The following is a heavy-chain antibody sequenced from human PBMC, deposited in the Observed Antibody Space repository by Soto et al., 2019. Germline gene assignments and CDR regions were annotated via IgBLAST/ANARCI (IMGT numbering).Heavy chain of an antibody. Sequence: EVQLVESGGGLVQPGGSLRLSCAASGFTFSSYSMNWVRQAPGKGLEWVSYISSSSSTIYYADSVKGRFTISRDNAKNSLYLQMNSLRDEGTAVYYCARDREITPYYYGMDVWGQGTTVTVSS. V-gene: IGHV3-48*02. CDR3: ARDREITPYYYGMDV. CDR2: ISSSSSTI. CDR1: GFTFSSYS. J-gene: IGHJ6*02.